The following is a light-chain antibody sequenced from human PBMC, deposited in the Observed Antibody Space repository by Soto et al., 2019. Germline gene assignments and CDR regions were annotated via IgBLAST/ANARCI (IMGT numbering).Light chain of an antibody. CDR3: QQRNIWPPVT. CDR2: DAS. Sequence: DIQMTQSPSTLSASVGDRVTITCRASQSISYWLAWYQQKPGKAPNLLIYDASTLESGVPSRFSGSGSGTEFTLTISSLQPEDFAVYYCQQRNIWPPVTFGQGTRLEIK. J-gene: IGKJ5*01. V-gene: IGKV1-5*01. CDR1: QSISYW.